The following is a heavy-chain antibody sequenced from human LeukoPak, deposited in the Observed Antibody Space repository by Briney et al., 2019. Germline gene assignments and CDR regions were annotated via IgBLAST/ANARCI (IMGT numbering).Heavy chain of an antibody. CDR2: MNADNGHR. D-gene: IGHD6-13*01. CDR3: ARGRSSWFFDY. CDR1: GDTFRHD. J-gene: IGHJ4*01. V-gene: IGHV1-8*01. Sequence: GASVKVSCKGSGDTFRHDTEWVRQAPGQGLEWMGWMNADNGHRGYAQKFQGRVTMTMDPSISTAYSELRSLTSEDTAVYYCARGRSSWFFDYWGQGTLLIVSS.